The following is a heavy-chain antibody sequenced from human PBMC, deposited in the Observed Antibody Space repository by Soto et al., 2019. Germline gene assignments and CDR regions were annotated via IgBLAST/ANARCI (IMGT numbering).Heavy chain of an antibody. D-gene: IGHD2-2*01. CDR1: GYTFTSYG. Sequence: ASVKVSCKASGYTFTSYGISWVRQAPGQGLEWMGWISAYNGNTNYARKLQGRVTMTTDTSTSTAYMELRSLRSDDTAVYYCARELYCSSTSCYPRGAFDIWGQGTMVTVSS. J-gene: IGHJ3*02. CDR2: ISAYNGNT. V-gene: IGHV1-18*01. CDR3: ARELYCSSTSCYPRGAFDI.